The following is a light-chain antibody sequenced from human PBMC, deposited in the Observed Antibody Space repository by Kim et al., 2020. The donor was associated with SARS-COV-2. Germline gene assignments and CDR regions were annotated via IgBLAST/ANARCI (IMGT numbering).Light chain of an antibody. Sequence: SYELTQPPSLSVSPGQTASITCSGDKLGDKYASWYQQRPGQSPVLVIYLDTKRPSGIPERFSGALSGNTATLTISGTQALDEADYYCQAWDSSTANWVFGGGTQLTVL. V-gene: IGLV3-1*01. CDR1: KLGDKY. CDR2: LDT. J-gene: IGLJ3*02. CDR3: QAWDSSTANWV.